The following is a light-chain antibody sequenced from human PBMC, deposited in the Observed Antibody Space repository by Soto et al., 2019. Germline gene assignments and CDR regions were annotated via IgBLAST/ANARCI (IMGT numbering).Light chain of an antibody. Sequence: TQSPGTLSVSLGERATLSCRASQRVSSNLAWYQQKPGQAPRLLIYGASNRATGIPARFSGSGSGTDFTLTISSLEPEDFAVYYRQQRSSWPLTFGGGTKVDIK. CDR1: QRVSSN. CDR3: QQRSSWPLT. CDR2: GAS. V-gene: IGKV3-11*01. J-gene: IGKJ4*01.